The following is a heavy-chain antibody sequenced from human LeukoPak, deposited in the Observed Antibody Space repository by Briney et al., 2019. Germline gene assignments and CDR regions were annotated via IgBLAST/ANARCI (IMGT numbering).Heavy chain of an antibody. D-gene: IGHD6-13*01. CDR3: AKGGGSSWSQSYYYMDV. Sequence: PGGSLRLSCVASGFTFSSYWMHWVRQAPGKGLVWVSRINSDGSSTRYADSVKGRFTISRDNAKNTLYLQMNSLRAEDMALYYCAKGGGSSWSQSYYYMDVWGKGTTVTVSS. J-gene: IGHJ6*03. V-gene: IGHV3-74*01. CDR2: INSDGSST. CDR1: GFTFSSYW.